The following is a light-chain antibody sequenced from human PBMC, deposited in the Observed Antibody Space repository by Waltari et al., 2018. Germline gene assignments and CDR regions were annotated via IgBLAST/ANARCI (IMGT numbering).Light chain of an antibody. CDR2: DAS. Sequence: DIQMTQHPSPLSASVGDSVTIHCRASQSISRWLAWYQQKPGKAPKLLIYDASSLESGVSSRFSGSGSGTEFTLTISSLQPDDVATYHCQQYNSYWTFGQGTKVEIK. CDR1: QSISRW. J-gene: IGKJ1*01. V-gene: IGKV1-5*01. CDR3: QQYNSYWT.